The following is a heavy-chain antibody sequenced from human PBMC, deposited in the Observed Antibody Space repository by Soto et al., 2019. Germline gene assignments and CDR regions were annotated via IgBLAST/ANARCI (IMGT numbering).Heavy chain of an antibody. J-gene: IGHJ4*02. CDR2: ISDNGANT. V-gene: IGHV3-23*01. CDR3: ARDIGADLFDY. CDR1: GFTFSNYA. Sequence: GSLRLSCIASGFTFSNYAMSWVRQAPGKGLEWVSTISDNGANTFIGDSMKDHFDISRDNSKNTVFLHLSTVRDEDTAIYYCARDIGADLFDYWGQGTPVTVSS. D-gene: IGHD6-25*01.